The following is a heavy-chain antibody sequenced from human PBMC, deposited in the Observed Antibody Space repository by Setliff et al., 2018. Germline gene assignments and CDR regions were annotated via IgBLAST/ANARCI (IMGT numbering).Heavy chain of an antibody. J-gene: IGHJ5*02. Sequence: SETLSLTCAVYGGSFSGYYWSWIRQPPGKGLGWIGEINHSGSTKYNPSLKSRVAISGDTSKNQFSLKLSSVTAADTAVYYCARGAPGWELLSWFDPWGQGTLVTVSS. V-gene: IGHV4-34*01. CDR1: GGSFSGYY. D-gene: IGHD1-26*01. CDR2: INHSGST. CDR3: ARGAPGWELLSWFDP.